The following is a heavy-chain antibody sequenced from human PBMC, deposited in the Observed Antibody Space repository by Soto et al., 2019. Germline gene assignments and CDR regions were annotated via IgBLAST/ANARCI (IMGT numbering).Heavy chain of an antibody. Sequence: GGSLRLSCAASGFTFRSYATSWVRQAPGKGLEWVSGISGSGISTHYADSVKGRFTVSRDNSKNTLYLQMNSLRAEDTAVYYCARGGGYYYDSSGYYYFDCWGQGTLVTVSS. V-gene: IGHV3-23*01. CDR1: GFTFRSYA. J-gene: IGHJ4*02. CDR2: ISGSGIST. CDR3: ARGGGYYYDSSGYYYFDC. D-gene: IGHD3-22*01.